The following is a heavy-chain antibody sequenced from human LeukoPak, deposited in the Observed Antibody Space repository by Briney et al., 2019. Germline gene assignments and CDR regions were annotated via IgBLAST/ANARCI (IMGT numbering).Heavy chain of an antibody. CDR2: ISYDGSNK. V-gene: IGHV3-30-3*01. CDR3: ARDRRGGGSYPFFDY. CDR1: GFTFSSYA. D-gene: IGHD1-26*01. J-gene: IGHJ4*02. Sequence: GGSLRLSCAASGFTFSSYAMHWVRQAPGKGLEWEAVISYDGSNKYYADSVKGRFTISRDNSKNTLYLQMNSLRAEDTAVYYCARDRRGGGSYPFFDYWGQGTLVTVSS.